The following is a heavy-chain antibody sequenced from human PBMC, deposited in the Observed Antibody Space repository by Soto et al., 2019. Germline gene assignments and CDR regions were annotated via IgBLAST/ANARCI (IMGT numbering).Heavy chain of an antibody. CDR3: ARIPYDNSGTIFDY. CDR2: IYAGTIT. CDR1: GITVSSYY. V-gene: IGHV3-53*01. Sequence: GGSLRLSCAVSGITVSSYYMSWVRQAAGKGLEWVSVIYAGTITYYADSVKGRFTIYRDNSKNTLNLEMNSLRVEDTAVYYCARIPYDNSGTIFDYWGQGALVTVSS. D-gene: IGHD3-22*01. J-gene: IGHJ4*02.